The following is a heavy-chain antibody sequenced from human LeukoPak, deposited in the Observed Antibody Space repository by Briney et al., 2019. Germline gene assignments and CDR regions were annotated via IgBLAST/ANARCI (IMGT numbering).Heavy chain of an antibody. V-gene: IGHV4-34*01. Sequence: SETLSLTCAVYGGSFSGYYWSWIRQPPGKGLEWIGEINHSGSTNYNPSLKSRVTISVDTSKNQFSLKLSSVTAADTAVHYCARGCQQLPRAHFDYWGQGTLVTVSS. D-gene: IGHD6-13*01. CDR2: INHSGST. CDR1: GGSFSGYY. J-gene: IGHJ4*02. CDR3: ARGCQQLPRAHFDY.